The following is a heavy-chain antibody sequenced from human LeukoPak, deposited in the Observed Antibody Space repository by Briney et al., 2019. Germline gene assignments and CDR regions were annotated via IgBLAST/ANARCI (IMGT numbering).Heavy chain of an antibody. CDR2: ISYDGSKK. V-gene: IGHV3-30*04. CDR3: ARESPAFDH. J-gene: IGHJ4*02. CDR1: GFTFSSYS. Sequence: GGSLRLSCAASGFTFSSYSMHWVRQATGKGLEWVAVISYDGSKKYYGDSVKGRLTISRDLSKNTMYLQMNSLRVEDTAVYYCARESPAFDHWGQGTLVTVSS. D-gene: IGHD2-2*01.